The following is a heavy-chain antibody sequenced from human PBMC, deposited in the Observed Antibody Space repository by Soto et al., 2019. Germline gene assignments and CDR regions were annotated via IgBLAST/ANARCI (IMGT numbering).Heavy chain of an antibody. Sequence: EASVKVSCKASAGTFSSYAISSVRPAPGQRLEWMGGIIPIFGTANYAQKFQGRVTITADESTSTAYMEMSSLRSDDAAVYYCARESPQVATITAYWGQGTLVTVSS. J-gene: IGHJ4*02. D-gene: IGHD5-12*01. V-gene: IGHV1-69*13. CDR1: AGTFSSYA. CDR3: ARESPQVATITAY. CDR2: IIPIFGTA.